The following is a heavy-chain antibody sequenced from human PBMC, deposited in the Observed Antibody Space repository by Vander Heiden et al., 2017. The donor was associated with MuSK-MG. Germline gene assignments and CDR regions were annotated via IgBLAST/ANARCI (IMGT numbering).Heavy chain of an antibody. J-gene: IGHJ6*02. D-gene: IGHD1-26*01. V-gene: IGHV1-2*02. CDR2: INPNSGGT. CDR3: ARDSGNYFGMDV. Sequence: QVQLLQSGAEVKEPGASLKVSCKASGNTFTGYSMHWVRLAPGQGLEWMGWINPNSGGTKYAENFQGRDTMTSDTSIRTVYMEVSRLRSDDAAVYYCARDSGNYFGMDVWGQGTTVTVSS. CDR1: GNTFTGYS.